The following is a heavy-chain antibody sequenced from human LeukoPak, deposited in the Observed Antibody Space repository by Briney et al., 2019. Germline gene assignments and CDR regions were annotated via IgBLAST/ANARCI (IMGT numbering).Heavy chain of an antibody. CDR2: INPSGGST. CDR1: GYTFTSYY. Sequence: GASVKVSCKASGYTFTSYYMHWVRQAPGQGLERMGIINPSGGSTSYAQKFQGRVTMTRDTSTSTVYVELSSLRSEDTAVYYCATMVRGSNWFDPWGQGTLVTVSS. J-gene: IGHJ5*02. V-gene: IGHV1-46*01. CDR3: ATMVRGSNWFDP. D-gene: IGHD3-10*01.